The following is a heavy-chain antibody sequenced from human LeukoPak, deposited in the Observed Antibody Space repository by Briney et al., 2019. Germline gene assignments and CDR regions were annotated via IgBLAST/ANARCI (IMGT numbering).Heavy chain of an antibody. J-gene: IGHJ3*02. V-gene: IGHV3-30*03. D-gene: IGHD3-22*01. CDR2: ISYDGSNK. CDR1: EFSVGSNY. Sequence: GGSLRLSCAASEFSVGSNYMTWVRQAPGKGLEWVAVISYDGSNKYYADSVKGRFTISRDNSKNTLYLQMNSLRAEDTAVYYCARESYDSSGYHAFDIWGQGTMVTVSS. CDR3: ARESYDSSGYHAFDI.